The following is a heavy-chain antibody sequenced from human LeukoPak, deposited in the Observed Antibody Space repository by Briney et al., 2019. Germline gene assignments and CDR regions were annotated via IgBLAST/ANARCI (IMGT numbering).Heavy chain of an antibody. CDR3: ARVSEYQLSNFDY. J-gene: IGHJ4*02. CDR2: ISSSSSYI. Sequence: GGSLRLSCAASGYTFSSYSMNWVRQAPGKGLEWVSSISSSSSYIYYADSVKGRFTISRDNAKNSLYLQMSSLRAEDTAVYYCARVSEYQLSNFDYWGQGTLVTVSS. CDR1: GYTFSSYS. V-gene: IGHV3-21*01. D-gene: IGHD2-2*01.